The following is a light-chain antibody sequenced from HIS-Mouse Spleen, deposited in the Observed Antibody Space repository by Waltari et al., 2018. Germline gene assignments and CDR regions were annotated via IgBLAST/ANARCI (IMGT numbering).Light chain of an antibody. J-gene: IGLJ3*02. V-gene: IGLV1-47*01. CDR3: AAWDDSLSGPV. CDR1: SSNIGRNS. CDR2: RNN. Sequence: QSVLTQPPSASGTPVKRVTIACSGSSSNIGRNSVYGYQQLPGTAPKLLIYRNNPRPSGVPDRFSGSKSGTSASLAISGLRSEDEADYYCAAWDDSLSGPVFGGGTKLTVL.